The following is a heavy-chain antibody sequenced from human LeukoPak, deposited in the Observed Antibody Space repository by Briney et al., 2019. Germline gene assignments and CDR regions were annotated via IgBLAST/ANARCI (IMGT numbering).Heavy chain of an antibody. D-gene: IGHD3-22*01. Sequence: GRSLRLSCAASGFTFDDYAMHWVRQAPGKGLEWVSGISWNSGSIGYADSVEGRFTISRDNAKNSLYLQMNSLRAEDTALYYCAKGVSYYYDSSGAFFDYWGQGTLVTVSS. V-gene: IGHV3-9*01. CDR3: AKGVSYYYDSSGAFFDY. CDR2: ISWNSGSI. J-gene: IGHJ4*02. CDR1: GFTFDDYA.